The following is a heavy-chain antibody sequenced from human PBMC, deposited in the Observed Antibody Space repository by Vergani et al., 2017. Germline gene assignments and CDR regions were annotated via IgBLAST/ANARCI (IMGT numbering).Heavy chain of an antibody. Sequence: EVQLVESGGGLVQPGRSLRLSCAASGFTFDDYAMHWVRQAPGKGLEWVSGISWNSGSIGYADSVKGRFTISRDNAKNSLYLQMNSLRAEDTALYYCAKAINSLGAFDIWGQGTMVTVSS. V-gene: IGHV3-9*01. CDR3: AKAINSLGAFDI. J-gene: IGHJ3*02. D-gene: IGHD3-16*02. CDR1: GFTFDDYA. CDR2: ISWNSGSI.